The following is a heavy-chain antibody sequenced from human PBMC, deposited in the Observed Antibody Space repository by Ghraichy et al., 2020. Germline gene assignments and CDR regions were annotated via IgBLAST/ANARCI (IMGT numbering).Heavy chain of an antibody. V-gene: IGHV3-23*01. Sequence: GGSLRLSCAASGFTFSSYAMSWVRQAPGKGLEWVSAISGSGGSTYYADSVKGRFTISRDNSKNTLYLQMNSLRAEDTAVYYCAKSYSYYYDSSEGGGFDSWGQGTLVTVSS. D-gene: IGHD3-22*01. CDR2: ISGSGGST. CDR3: AKSYSYYYDSSEGGGFDS. J-gene: IGHJ4*02. CDR1: GFTFSSYA.